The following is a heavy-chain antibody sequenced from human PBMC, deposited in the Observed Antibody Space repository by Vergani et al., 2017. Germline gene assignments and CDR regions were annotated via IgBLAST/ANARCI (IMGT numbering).Heavy chain of an antibody. D-gene: IGHD6-6*01. J-gene: IGHJ6*03. CDR3: ARSSSGGQLGHNYYYYYYMDV. V-gene: IGHV1-69*01. CDR1: GYTFTGYY. Sequence: QVQLVQSGAEVKKPGASVKVSCKASGYTFTGYYMHWVRQAPGQGLEWMGGIIPIFGTANYAQKFQGRVTITADESTSTAYMELSSLRSEDTAVYYCARSSSGGQLGHNYYYYYYMDVWGKGTTVTVSS. CDR2: IIPIFGTA.